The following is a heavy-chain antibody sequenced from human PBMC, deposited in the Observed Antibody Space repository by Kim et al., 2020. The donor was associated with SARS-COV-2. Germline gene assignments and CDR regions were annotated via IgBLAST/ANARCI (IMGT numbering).Heavy chain of an antibody. CDR3: AKGNIVVVPAAMGY. J-gene: IGHJ4*02. D-gene: IGHD2-2*01. CDR1: GFTFSSCA. V-gene: IGHV3-23*01. Sequence: GGSLRLSCAASGFTFSSCAMSWVRQAPGKGLEWVSAISGSGGSTYYADSVKGRFTISRDNSKNTLYLQMNSLRAEDTAVYYCAKGNIVVVPAAMGYWGQGTLVTVSS. CDR2: ISGSGGST.